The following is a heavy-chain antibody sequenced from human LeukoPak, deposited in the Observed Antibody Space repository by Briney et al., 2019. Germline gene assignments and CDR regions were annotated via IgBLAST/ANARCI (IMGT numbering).Heavy chain of an antibody. CDR2: INHSGST. D-gene: IGHD6-13*01. CDR3: ARALPIAAAGTRGRFDP. Sequence: PSETLSLTCAVYGGSFSGYYWSWIRQPPGKGLEWIGEINHSGSTNYNPSLKSRVTISVDTSKNQFSLKLSSVTAADTAVYYCARALPIAAAGTRGRFDPWGQGTLVTVSS. CDR1: GGSFSGYY. V-gene: IGHV4-34*01. J-gene: IGHJ5*02.